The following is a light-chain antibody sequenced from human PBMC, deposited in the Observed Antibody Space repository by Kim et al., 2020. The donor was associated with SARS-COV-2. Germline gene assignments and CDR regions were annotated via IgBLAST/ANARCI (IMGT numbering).Light chain of an antibody. CDR2: GAS. V-gene: IGKV3-20*01. CDR1: QSVSNNY. J-gene: IGKJ1*01. CDR3: HQYGSSPWT. Sequence: APGERATLSCRARQSVSNNYLAWYQQKPGQAPRLLIYGASDRATGIPDRFSGSGSGTDFTLTISRLEPEDFAVYYCHQYGSSPWTFGQGTKVDIK.